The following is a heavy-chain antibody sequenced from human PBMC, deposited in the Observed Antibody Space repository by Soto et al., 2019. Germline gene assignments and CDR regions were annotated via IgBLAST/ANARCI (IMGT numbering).Heavy chain of an antibody. CDR3: VRRGPRTVLDN. J-gene: IGHJ4*02. D-gene: IGHD1-1*01. CDR1: GFSLTTSGMG. Sequence: QITLKESGPTLVKPTQTLTLTCTFSGFSLTTSGMGVGWIRQPPGKALEWLALIYWDDDERYSPSLRSRLTITTDPSKTQVVLTMTPMDPGDTAKYYCVRRGPRTVLDNWGQGTLVTVSA. CDR2: IYWDDDE. V-gene: IGHV2-5*02.